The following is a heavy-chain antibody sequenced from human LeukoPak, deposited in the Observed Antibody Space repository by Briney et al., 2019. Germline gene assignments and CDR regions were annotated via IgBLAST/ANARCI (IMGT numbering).Heavy chain of an antibody. V-gene: IGHV3-23*01. J-gene: IGHJ4*02. CDR1: GFTFSSYG. CDR3: AKEGSALWFGELSSYFDY. CDR2: ISASGGST. D-gene: IGHD3-10*01. Sequence: GGSLRLSCAASGFTFSSYGMRWVRQAPGKGLEWVSGISASGGSTYYADSVKGRFTTSRDNFKNTLYLQMNSLRAEDTAVYYCAKEGSALWFGELSSYFDYWGQGTLVTVSS.